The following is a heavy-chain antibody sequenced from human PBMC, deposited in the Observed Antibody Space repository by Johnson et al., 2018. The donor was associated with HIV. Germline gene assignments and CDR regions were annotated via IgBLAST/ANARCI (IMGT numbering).Heavy chain of an antibody. V-gene: IGHV3-7*05. J-gene: IGHJ3*02. D-gene: IGHD6-19*01. CDR1: GFSFSNYW. CDR2: IKEDGSEE. Sequence: VQLVESGGGSVQPGGFLRLSCAASGFSFSNYWMSWVRQAPGKGLEWVANIKEDGSEEYYVDSMEGRFTISRDNAKNSLYLQMDNLRVEDTARYYCARDGVYSSPWDAFDIWGQGTMVTVSS. CDR3: ARDGVYSSPWDAFDI.